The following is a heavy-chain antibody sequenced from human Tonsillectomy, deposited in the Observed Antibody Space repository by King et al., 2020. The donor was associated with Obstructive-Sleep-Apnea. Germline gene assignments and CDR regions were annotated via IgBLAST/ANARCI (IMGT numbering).Heavy chain of an antibody. J-gene: IGHJ6*02. D-gene: IGHD2-2*01. CDR3: ARHDIVVVPAAPNYGMDV. CDR1: GFTFRDYY. Sequence: VQLVQSGGGLVKPGGSLRLSCAASGFTFRDYYMSWIRQAPGKGLEWVSYISSSSSYTNYADSVKGRFTISRDNAKNSLYLQMNSLRAEDTAVYYCARHDIVVVPAAPNYGMDVWGQGTTVTVSS. V-gene: IGHV3-11*06. CDR2: ISSSSSYT.